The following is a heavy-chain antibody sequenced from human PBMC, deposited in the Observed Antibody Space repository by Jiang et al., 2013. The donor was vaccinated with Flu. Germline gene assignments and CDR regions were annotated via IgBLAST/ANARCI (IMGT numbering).Heavy chain of an antibody. CDR3: AKDLGGYYDSSGFDAFDI. V-gene: IGHV3-30*18. D-gene: IGHD3-22*01. Sequence: AVISYDGSNKYYADSVKGRFTISRDNSKNTLYLQMNSLRAEDTAVYYCAKDLGGYYDSSGFDAFDIWGQGTMVTVSS. J-gene: IGHJ3*02. CDR2: ISYDGSNK.